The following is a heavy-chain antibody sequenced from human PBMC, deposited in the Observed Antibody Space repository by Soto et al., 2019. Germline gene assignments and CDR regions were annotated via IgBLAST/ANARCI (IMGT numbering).Heavy chain of an antibody. CDR2: ISWDSYSI. J-gene: IGHJ4*02. V-gene: IGHV3-9*01. Sequence: EVQLVESGGGLVQPGRSLRLSCVGSGFTFDDYGMHWVRQAPGKGLEWVSGISWDSYSIGYADSVKGRFTISRDNAKNSLYLQMNSLKSEDTALYYCAKARGGIAYWGQGTLVTVSS. D-gene: IGHD3-16*01. CDR1: GFTFDDYG. CDR3: AKARGGIAY.